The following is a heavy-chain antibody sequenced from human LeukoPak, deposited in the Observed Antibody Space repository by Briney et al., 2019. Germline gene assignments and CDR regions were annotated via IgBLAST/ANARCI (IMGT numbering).Heavy chain of an antibody. CDR2: IIPILGIA. J-gene: IGHJ4*02. V-gene: IGHV1-69*04. Sequence: GASVKVSCKASGYTFTSYAISWVRQAPGQGLEWMGRIIPILGIANYAQKFQGRVTITADKSTSTAYMELSSLRSEDTAVYYCARVADYYDSSGYFDYWGQGTLVTVSS. CDR3: ARVADYYDSSGYFDY. CDR1: GYTFTSYA. D-gene: IGHD3-22*01.